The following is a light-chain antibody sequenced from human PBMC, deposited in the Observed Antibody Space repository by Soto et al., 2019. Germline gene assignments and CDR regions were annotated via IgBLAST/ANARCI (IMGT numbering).Light chain of an antibody. V-gene: IGKV3-11*01. J-gene: IGKJ5*01. CDR2: DAS. CDR1: QSVSSY. CDR3: QQRSSWIT. Sequence: IVLTQSPATLSLWPGETAILSCRASQSVSSYLSWYQQKPGQAPRLLIYDASSRAPGVPARFSGSGSGTDFTLTISSLGPEDFALYYCQQRSSWITFGQGTRLEIE.